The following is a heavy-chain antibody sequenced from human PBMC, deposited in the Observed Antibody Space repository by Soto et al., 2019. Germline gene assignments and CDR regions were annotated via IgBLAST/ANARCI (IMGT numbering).Heavy chain of an antibody. J-gene: IGHJ6*02. CDR3: ATERQYATSRGYYYYYGMDV. D-gene: IGHD2-2*01. V-gene: IGHV1-69*01. Sequence: QVQLVQSGAEVQKPGSSVKVSCKASGGTFSSYAISWVRQAPGQGLEWMGGIIPIFGTANYAQKFQGRVTITADESTSTAYMELSSLRSEDTAVYYCATERQYATSRGYYYYYGMDVWGQGTTVTVSS. CDR2: IIPIFGTA. CDR1: GGTFSSYA.